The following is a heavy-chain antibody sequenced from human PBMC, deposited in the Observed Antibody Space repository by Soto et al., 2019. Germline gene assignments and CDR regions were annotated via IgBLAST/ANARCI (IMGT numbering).Heavy chain of an antibody. V-gene: IGHV4-59*08. CDR3: ARHPLGTDIAMVPNSFDP. CDR2: MYNTGST. J-gene: IGHJ5*02. D-gene: IGHD3-10*01. CDR1: GGSISGYY. Sequence: SETLSLTCTVSGGSISGYYWSWIRQPPGKGLEWIGYMYNTGSTDYNPSFKSRVTVSVDTSKNQFSLKLSSVTAADTAVYYCARHPLGTDIAMVPNSFDPWGQGTLVTVSS.